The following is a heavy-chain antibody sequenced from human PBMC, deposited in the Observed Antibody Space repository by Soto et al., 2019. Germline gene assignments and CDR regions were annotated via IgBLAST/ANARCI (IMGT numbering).Heavy chain of an antibody. Sequence: SETLSLTCTVSGGSVSSYFWSWIRQPPGKGLEWIGYIYHSGSTNYNPSLKSRVTMSVDTSKNQFSLNLSSVTAADTAVYFCARARYSSSWHYFDYWGQGTLVTVSS. CDR2: IYHSGST. D-gene: IGHD6-13*01. CDR1: GGSVSSYF. V-gene: IGHV4-59*02. CDR3: ARARYSSSWHYFDY. J-gene: IGHJ4*02.